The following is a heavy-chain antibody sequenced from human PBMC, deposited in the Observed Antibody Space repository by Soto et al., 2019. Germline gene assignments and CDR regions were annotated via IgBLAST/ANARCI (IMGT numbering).Heavy chain of an antibody. CDR1: GGSFSGYY. CDR3: ARGSPLIGPLGFGY. Sequence: SETLSLTCAVYGGSFSGYYWSWIRQPPGKGLEWIGEINHSGSTNYNPSLKSRVTISVDTSKNQFSLKLSSVTAADTAVYYCARGSPLIGPLGFGYWGQGTLVTVSS. D-gene: IGHD3-10*01. CDR2: INHSGST. V-gene: IGHV4-34*01. J-gene: IGHJ4*02.